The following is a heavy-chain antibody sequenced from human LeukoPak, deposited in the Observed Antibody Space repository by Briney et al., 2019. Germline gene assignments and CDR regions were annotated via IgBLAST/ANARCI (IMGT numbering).Heavy chain of an antibody. CDR2: IYHTGNT. D-gene: IGHD3-22*01. CDR3: ARRTKVSSGNYHYFDF. V-gene: IGHV4-39*01. J-gene: IGHJ4*02. Sequence: PSETLSLTCSVSGGSISTSSSYWDWIRQPPGMGLEWIGTIYHTGNTASNPSLKSRVTISVDTSRNQSSLKLASVTAADSAVYYCARRTKVSSGNYHYFDFWGQGTLATVSS. CDR1: GGSISTSSSY.